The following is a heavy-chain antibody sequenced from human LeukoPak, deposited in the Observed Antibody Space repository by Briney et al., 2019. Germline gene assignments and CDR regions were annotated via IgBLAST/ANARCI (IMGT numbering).Heavy chain of an antibody. D-gene: IGHD4-17*01. CDR1: GGSISSYY. Sequence: SETLSLTCTVSGGSISSYYWSWIRQPPGKGLEWIGYIYYSGSTNYNPSLKSRVTISVDTSKNQFSLKLSSVTAADTAVYYCARESYGDVGYWGQGTLVTVSS. J-gene: IGHJ4*02. V-gene: IGHV4-59*01. CDR3: ARESYGDVGY. CDR2: IYYSGST.